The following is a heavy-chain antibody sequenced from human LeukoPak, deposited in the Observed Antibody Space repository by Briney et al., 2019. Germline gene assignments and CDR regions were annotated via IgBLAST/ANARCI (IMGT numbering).Heavy chain of an antibody. CDR2: IYYSGST. Sequence: PSETLSLTCTVSGGSISSYYWSWLRQPPGKGLEWIGYIYYSGSTNYNPSLKSRLTISVDRSKNQFSLRLTSVTAADTAVYYCAREYNWFDPWGQGTLVTVSS. J-gene: IGHJ5*02. CDR1: GGSISSYY. CDR3: AREYNWFDP. V-gene: IGHV4-59*12.